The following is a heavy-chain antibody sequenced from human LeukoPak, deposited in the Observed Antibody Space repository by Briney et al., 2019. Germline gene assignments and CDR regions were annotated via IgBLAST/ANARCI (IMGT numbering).Heavy chain of an antibody. Sequence: ASVKVSWKASGYTFTNYHMYWVRQAPGQGLEWMGRINPSSGDTNYAQKFQGRVTMTRDTSISTAYMELSRLRSDDTAVYYCARDSRIAVAAYYFAYWGQGTLVTVSS. J-gene: IGHJ4*02. D-gene: IGHD6-19*01. V-gene: IGHV1-2*06. CDR3: ARDSRIAVAAYYFAY. CDR1: GYTFTNYH. CDR2: INPSSGDT.